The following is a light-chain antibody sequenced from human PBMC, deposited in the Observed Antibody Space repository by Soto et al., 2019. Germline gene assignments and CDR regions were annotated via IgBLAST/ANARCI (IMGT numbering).Light chain of an antibody. CDR3: QQRSNWPT. CDR2: DAS. J-gene: IGKJ5*01. Sequence: EISLTQSPATLSFSPRERATLSSRASQSVSSYLAWYQQKPGQAPRLLIYDASNRATGIPARFSGSGSGTDFTLTISSLEPEDFAVYYCQQRSNWPTFGQGTRLEIK. CDR1: QSVSSY. V-gene: IGKV3-11*01.